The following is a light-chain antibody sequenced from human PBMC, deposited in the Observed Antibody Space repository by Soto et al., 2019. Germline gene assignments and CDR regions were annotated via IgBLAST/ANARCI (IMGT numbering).Light chain of an antibody. CDR2: DTS. CDR1: QSISSW. CDR3: QQYNSYSRT. V-gene: IGKV1-5*01. Sequence: DIKMTNSPSTLSGSVGDRVTITCRASQSISSWLAWYQQKPGKAPKLLIYDTSSLESGVPSRFSGSGSGTEFTLTISSLQPDDFATYYCQQYNSYSRTFGQVTKVDIK. J-gene: IGKJ1*01.